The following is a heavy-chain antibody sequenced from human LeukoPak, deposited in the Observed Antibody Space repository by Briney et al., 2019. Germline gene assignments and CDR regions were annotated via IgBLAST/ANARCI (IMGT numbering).Heavy chain of an antibody. D-gene: IGHD2-15*01. CDR1: GFTVSSNY. CDR3: AKGGSAIVVVAATNFDY. J-gene: IGHJ4*02. V-gene: IGHV3-53*01. Sequence: GGSLRLSCAASGFTVSSNYMSWVRQAPGKGLEWVSVIYSGGSTYYADSVKGRFTISRDNPKNTLYLQMNSLRAEDTAVYYCAKGGSAIVVVAATNFDYWGQGTLVTVSS. CDR2: IYSGGST.